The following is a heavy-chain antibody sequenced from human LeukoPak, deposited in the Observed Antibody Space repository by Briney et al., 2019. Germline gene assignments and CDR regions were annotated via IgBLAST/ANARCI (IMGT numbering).Heavy chain of an antibody. Sequence: GGSLRLSCAASGFTFSDYYMSWIRQAPGKGLEWVSYISSSGSTIYYADSVKGRFTISRDNAKNSLYLQMNSLRAEDTAVYYCARGYYDFWSGANWFDPWGQGTLVTVSS. V-gene: IGHV3-11*01. CDR3: ARGYYDFWSGANWFDP. D-gene: IGHD3-3*01. CDR2: ISSSGSTI. CDR1: GFTFSDYY. J-gene: IGHJ5*02.